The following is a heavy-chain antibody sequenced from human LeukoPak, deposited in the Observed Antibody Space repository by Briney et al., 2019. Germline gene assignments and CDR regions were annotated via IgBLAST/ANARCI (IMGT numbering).Heavy chain of an antibody. CDR1: GFTVSSNS. V-gene: IGHV3-53*01. CDR2: IYSDNT. J-gene: IGHJ4*02. Sequence: GGSLRLSCTVSGFTVSSNSMSWVRQAPGKGLEWVSFIYSDNTHYSDSLKGRFTISRDNSKNTVFLQMHNVTAEDTAVYYCAKPFGFLEWLYGGYYDSWGQGAHVTVSS. CDR3: AKPFGFLEWLYGGYYDS. D-gene: IGHD3-3*01.